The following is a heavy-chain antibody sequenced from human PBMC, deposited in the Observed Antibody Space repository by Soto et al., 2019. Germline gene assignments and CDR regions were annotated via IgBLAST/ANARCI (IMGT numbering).Heavy chain of an antibody. CDR1: GFTFTTYS. J-gene: IGHJ3*02. CDR3: ARPYSIEDASDI. V-gene: IGHV3-48*04. CDR2: ISGSSSTI. D-gene: IGHD6-13*01. Sequence: EVQLVESGGGLVQPGGSLRLSCTASGFTFTTYSMNWVRQAPGKGLEWVSYISGSSSTIYYADSVKGRFTISIDNAKTSRYMQMHSRSAGDTAVYYCARPYSIEDASDIWGQGTMVTGSS.